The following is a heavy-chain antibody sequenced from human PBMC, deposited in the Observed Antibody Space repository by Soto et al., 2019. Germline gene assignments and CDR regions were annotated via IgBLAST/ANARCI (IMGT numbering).Heavy chain of an antibody. CDR2: IKQDGSKK. CDR3: ARDVSPGSSSLYLDAFDI. V-gene: IGHV3-7*05. J-gene: IGHJ3*02. CDR1: GFTLSMYW. Sequence: EVQLEESGGGLVQPGGSLRLSCAASGFTLSMYWMTWVRRAPGRGLEWVANIKQDGSKKSYLDSVRGRFTISRDNVRNSLYLQMDSLRAEDTALYYCARDVSPGSSSLYLDAFDIWGQGTMVIVSS. D-gene: IGHD6-13*01.